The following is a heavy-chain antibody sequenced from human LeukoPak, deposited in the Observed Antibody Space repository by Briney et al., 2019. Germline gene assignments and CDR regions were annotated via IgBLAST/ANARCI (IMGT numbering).Heavy chain of an antibody. CDR1: GGSFSGYY. V-gene: IGHV4-34*01. Sequence: SETLSLTCAVYGGSFSGYYWSWIRQPPGKGLEWIGEINHSGSTNYNPSLKSRVTISVDTPKNQFSLKLSSVTAADTAVYYCARVGLPYYYGSGSYSPASNAFDIWGQGTMVTVSS. CDR2: INHSGST. CDR3: ARVGLPYYYGSGSYSPASNAFDI. D-gene: IGHD3-10*01. J-gene: IGHJ3*02.